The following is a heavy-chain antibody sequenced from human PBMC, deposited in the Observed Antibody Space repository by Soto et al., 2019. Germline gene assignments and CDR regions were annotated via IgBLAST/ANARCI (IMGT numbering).Heavy chain of an antibody. CDR2: ISYDGTNT. D-gene: IGHD2-15*01. Sequence: QVQMVESGGGVVQSGRSLRLSCAASGFTFSHYAMHWVRQAPGKGLEWVAFISYDGTNTYYADSVKGRFTISKDNSKNTLYLQMNNLRGGDTAVYYCANQAVVTAFEVWGQGTMVTVSS. V-gene: IGHV3-30-3*01. CDR3: ANQAVVTAFEV. CDR1: GFTFSHYA. J-gene: IGHJ3*01.